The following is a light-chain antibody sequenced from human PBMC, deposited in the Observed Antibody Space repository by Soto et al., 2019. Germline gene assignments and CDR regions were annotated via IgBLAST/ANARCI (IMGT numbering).Light chain of an antibody. CDR3: QQYEIYPIT. V-gene: IGKV1-5*03. Sequence: DIQMTQSPSTLSASVGDRVTITCRASQNLNSWLAWYQQKPGKAPKLLIYKASSLESGVPSRFSGSGSGTEFTLTISSLQPDDFAAYYCQQYEIYPITFGQGTRLEIK. CDR2: KAS. CDR1: QNLNSW. J-gene: IGKJ5*01.